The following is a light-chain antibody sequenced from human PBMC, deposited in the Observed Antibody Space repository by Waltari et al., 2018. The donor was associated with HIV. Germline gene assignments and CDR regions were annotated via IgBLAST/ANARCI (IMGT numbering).Light chain of an antibody. CDR1: SSDVGGYNY. Sequence: QSALTQPRSVSGSPGQSVTIPCTGTSSDVGGYNYVSWDQQHPGKAPKLMIYDVTKRPSGVPDRFSGTKSGNTASLTISELQAEDEADYFCCSYAGGYTLVFGGGTKLTVL. V-gene: IGLV2-11*01. CDR3: CSYAGGYTLV. J-gene: IGLJ3*02. CDR2: DVT.